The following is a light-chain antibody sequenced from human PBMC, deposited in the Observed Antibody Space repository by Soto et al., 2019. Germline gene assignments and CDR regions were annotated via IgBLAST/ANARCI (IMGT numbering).Light chain of an antibody. Sequence: DFVMTQAPDSLAVSLGERATINCKSSQSVLYNSNNKNHLGWFQQKPGHPPKLLIYGASFRPSGVPDRFSGSGSGTDFTLTISSLQAEDVAVYYCQQYYVPPYTFGQGTKLEIK. CDR1: QSVLYNSNNKNH. CDR3: QQYYVPPYT. J-gene: IGKJ2*01. V-gene: IGKV4-1*01. CDR2: GAS.